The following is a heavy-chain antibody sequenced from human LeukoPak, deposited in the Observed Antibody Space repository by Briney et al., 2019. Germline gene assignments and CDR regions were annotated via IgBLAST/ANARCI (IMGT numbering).Heavy chain of an antibody. Sequence: DTLSLTCRGSGGWISSYNWGWIRQPDGKGLEWIGRIYSTGSTNYNPSLKSRVTMSVDTLKNQFSLRLRSVTAADTAVYYCARQIASAGTAGFDFWGQGALVTVSS. CDR2: IYSTGST. CDR1: GGWISSYN. V-gene: IGHV4-4*07. D-gene: IGHD6-13*01. J-gene: IGHJ4*02. CDR3: ARQIASAGTAGFDF.